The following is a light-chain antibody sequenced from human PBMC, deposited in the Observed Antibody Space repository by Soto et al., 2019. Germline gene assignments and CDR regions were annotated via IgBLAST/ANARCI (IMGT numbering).Light chain of an antibody. CDR3: CSDAGSLTWV. CDR1: SSDVGSHNF. J-gene: IGLJ3*02. Sequence: QSALTQPAPVSGSPGQSITISCTGTSSDVGSHNFVSWYQQHPGKAPKLMIYGVRERPSGVSNRFSGSKSGNTASLTISGLQAEDEADYYCCSDAGSLTWVFGGGTKVTVL. V-gene: IGLV2-23*02. CDR2: GVR.